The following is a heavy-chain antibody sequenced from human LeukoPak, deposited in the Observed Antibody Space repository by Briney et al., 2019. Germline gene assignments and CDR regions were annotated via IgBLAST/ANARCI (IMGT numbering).Heavy chain of an antibody. D-gene: IGHD4-17*01. V-gene: IGHV1-2*02. CDR1: GYTFTGYY. CDR3: ARDRHGDYDFDY. CDR2: INPNSGGT. J-gene: IGHJ4*02. Sequence: ASVNVSCKSSGYTFTGYYMHWVRQAPGQGLEWMGWINPNSGGTNYAQKFQGRVTMTRDTSITTAYMELSRLRSDDTAVYYCARDRHGDYDFDYWGQGTLVTVSS.